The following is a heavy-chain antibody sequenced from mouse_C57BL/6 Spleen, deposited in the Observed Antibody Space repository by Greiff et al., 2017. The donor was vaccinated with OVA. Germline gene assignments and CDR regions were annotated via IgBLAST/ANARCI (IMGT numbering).Heavy chain of an antibody. Sequence: VQLQQSGPELVKPGASVKISCKASGYSFTGYYMNWVKQSPEKSLEWIGEINPSTGGTTYNQKFKAKATLTVDKSSSTAYMQLKSLTSEDSAVYYCARTGKGDFDYWGQGTTLTVSS. CDR2: INPSTGGT. V-gene: IGHV1-42*01. CDR1: GYSFTGYY. D-gene: IGHD4-1*01. CDR3: ARTGKGDFDY. J-gene: IGHJ2*01.